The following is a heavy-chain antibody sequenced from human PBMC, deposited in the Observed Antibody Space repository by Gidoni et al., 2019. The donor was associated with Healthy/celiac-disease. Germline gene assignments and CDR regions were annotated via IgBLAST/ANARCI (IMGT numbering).Heavy chain of an antibody. J-gene: IGHJ4*02. CDR3: ARDRGYCSGGSCYSPVGY. V-gene: IGHV1-69*08. CDR2: IIPILGIA. CDR1: GGPFSSYT. D-gene: IGHD2-15*01. Sequence: QVQLVQSGAVVKKPGSSVKVSCKASGGPFSSYTISWVRQAPGQGLEWMGRIIPILGIANYAQKFQGRVTITADKSTSTAYMELSSLRSEDTAVYYCARDRGYCSGGSCYSPVGYWGQGTLVTVSS.